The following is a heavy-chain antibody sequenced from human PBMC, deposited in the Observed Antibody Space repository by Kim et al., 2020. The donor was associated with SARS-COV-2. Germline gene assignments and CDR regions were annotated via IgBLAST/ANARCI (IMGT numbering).Heavy chain of an antibody. CDR3: ARDESRITGTRGWFDP. J-gene: IGHJ5*02. CDR2: ISSSGSTI. Sequence: GGSLRLSCAASGFTFSDYYMSWIRQAPGKGLEWVSYISSSGSTIYYADSVKGRFTISRDNAKNSLYLQMNSLRAEDTAVYYCARDESRITGTRGWFDPWGQGTLVTVSS. V-gene: IGHV3-11*01. CDR1: GFTFSDYY. D-gene: IGHD1-7*01.